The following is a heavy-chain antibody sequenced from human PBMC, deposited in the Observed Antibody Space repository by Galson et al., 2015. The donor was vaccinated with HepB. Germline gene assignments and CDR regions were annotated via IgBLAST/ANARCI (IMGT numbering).Heavy chain of an antibody. CDR3: ARDTTHCSVASCYIGRPSAFDV. CDR2: ISYEGTNT. CDR1: GFVFSTYS. V-gene: IGHV3-30-3*01. Sequence: SLRLSCAASGFVFSTYSMHWVRQAPGKGLEWVALISYEGTNTFYADSVKGRLTISRDNSKNTLYLQMDSLGTEDTAVYYCARDTTHCSVASCYIGRPSAFDVWGQGTMVIVSS. J-gene: IGHJ3*01. D-gene: IGHD2-2*02.